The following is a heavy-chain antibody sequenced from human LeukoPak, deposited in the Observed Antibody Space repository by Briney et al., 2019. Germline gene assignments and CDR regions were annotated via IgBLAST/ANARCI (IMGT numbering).Heavy chain of an antibody. CDR1: GFTFSSYA. J-gene: IGHJ6*03. D-gene: IGHD3-9*01. Sequence: PGGSLRLSCAASGFTFSSYAMHWVRQAPGKGLEWVAVISYDGSNKYYADSVKGRFTISRDNSKNTLYLQMNSLRAEDTAVYYCARGGYFDWLPPYYYYYMDVWGKGTTVTVSS. CDR2: ISYDGSNK. V-gene: IGHV3-30*04. CDR3: ARGGYFDWLPPYYYYYMDV.